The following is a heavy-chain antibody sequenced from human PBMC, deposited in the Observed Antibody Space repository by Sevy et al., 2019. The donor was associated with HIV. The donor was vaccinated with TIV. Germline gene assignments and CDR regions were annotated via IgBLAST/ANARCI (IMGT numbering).Heavy chain of an antibody. Sequence: GGSLRLSCAASGFNFINYGMSWVRQAPGKGLEWVSVISGSGDTTNYADSVKGRFVISRDNSKITMYLQLNSLRAEDTAVYYCAKDIRVALVVPSPGYGMDVWGHGPSVTVSS. CDR1: GFNFINYG. D-gene: IGHD2-15*01. CDR3: AKDIRVALVVPSPGYGMDV. CDR2: ISGSGDTT. V-gene: IGHV3-23*01. J-gene: IGHJ6*02.